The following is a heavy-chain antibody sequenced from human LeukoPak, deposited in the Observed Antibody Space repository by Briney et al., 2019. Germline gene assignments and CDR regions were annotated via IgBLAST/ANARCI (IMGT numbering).Heavy chain of an antibody. CDR2: IKSKTDGGTT. J-gene: IGHJ4*02. CDR1: GFTFSNAW. V-gene: IGHV3-15*07. Sequence: GGSLRLSCAASGFTFSNAWMNWVRQAPGKGLEWVGRIKSKTDGGTTDYAAPVKGRFTISRDDSKNTLYLQMNSLRAEDTAVYFCATEKQTGSYIEYWGQGTLVTVSS. CDR3: ATEKQTGSYIEY. D-gene: IGHD7-27*01.